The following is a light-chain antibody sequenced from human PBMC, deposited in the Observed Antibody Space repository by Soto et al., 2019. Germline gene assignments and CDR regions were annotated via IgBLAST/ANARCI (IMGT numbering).Light chain of an antibody. CDR1: QSVSSTY. CDR3: QQDGSYSRCI. Sequence: EIGLTQSPGTLSLSPGERATLSCRASQSVSSTYLAWYQQKPGQAPRLLIYGASSRATGIPDRFSGSGSGTAFTITISRLEPEDSAVYYCQQDGSYSRCIFGQGTRLEIK. CDR2: GAS. V-gene: IGKV3-20*01. J-gene: IGKJ5*01.